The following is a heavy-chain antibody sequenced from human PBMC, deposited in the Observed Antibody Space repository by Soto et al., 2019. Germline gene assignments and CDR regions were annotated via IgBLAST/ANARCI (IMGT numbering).Heavy chain of an antibody. Sequence: QVQLQQWGAGLLKPSETLSLTCAVYGGSFSGYFWTWVRQPPGKGVEWLGEINHSSTTNYNPSLKRRVTISVDTSENQFSLKLSSCAAADTAVYYGARGRRDFDYWGQGTLVTVSS. CDR3: ARGRRDFDY. CDR1: GGSFSGYF. V-gene: IGHV4-34*01. CDR2: INHSSTT. J-gene: IGHJ4*02.